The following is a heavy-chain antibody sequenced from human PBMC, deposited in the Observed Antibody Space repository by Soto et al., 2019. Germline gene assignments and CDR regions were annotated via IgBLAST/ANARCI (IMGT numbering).Heavy chain of an antibody. D-gene: IGHD3-22*01. CDR3: ARSGQYYYDSSGYYYDGWFDP. Sequence: GESLKISCKGSGYSFTSYWIGWVRQMPGKGLEWMGIIYPGDSDTRYSPSFQGQVTISADKSISTAYLQWSSLKASDTAMYYCARSGQYYYDSSGYYYDGWFDPWRQGTLVTVSS. CDR2: IYPGDSDT. J-gene: IGHJ5*02. V-gene: IGHV5-51*01. CDR1: GYSFTSYW.